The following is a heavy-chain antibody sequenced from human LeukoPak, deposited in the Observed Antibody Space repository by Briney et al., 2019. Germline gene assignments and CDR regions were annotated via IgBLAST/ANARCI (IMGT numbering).Heavy chain of an antibody. CDR1: GFTFSDYY. D-gene: IGHD4-23*01. J-gene: IGHJ1*01. V-gene: IGHV3-7*01. CDR3: ARGRAVVVTPGYFQH. Sequence: PGGSLRLSCVASGFTFSDYYMSWIRQAPGKGPEWVANIKQDGNEKYYVDSVKGRFTISRDNAKNSLDLQMNDLRAEDTAVYYCARGRAVVVTPGYFQHWGQGTLVTVSS. CDR2: IKQDGNEK.